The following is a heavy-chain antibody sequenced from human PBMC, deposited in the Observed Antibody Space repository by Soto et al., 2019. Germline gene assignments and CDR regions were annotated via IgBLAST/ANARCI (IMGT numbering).Heavy chain of an antibody. V-gene: IGHV4-4*07. D-gene: IGHD3-10*01. J-gene: IGHJ4*01. CDR3: ARDIGSYAYGEGY. CDR1: GGSINSYW. CDR2: VYSSGTT. Sequence: SETLSLTCSVSGGSINSYWWSWIRQPAGKGLEWIGRVYSSGTTDYNPSLNSRATMSVETSKNQFSMKLSSVTAADTAVYYCARDIGSYAYGEGYWGQGIQVTSPQ.